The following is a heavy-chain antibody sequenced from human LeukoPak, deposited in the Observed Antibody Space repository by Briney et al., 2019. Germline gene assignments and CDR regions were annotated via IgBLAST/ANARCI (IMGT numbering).Heavy chain of an antibody. CDR3: ARGHYDFNA. Sequence: SETLSLTCTVSGDSISSSTYYWGWIRQPPGKGLEWIGSIYYSGNSHYNPSLKSRVFISVDTSKNQFSLGLNSVTAADTAVYYCARGHYDFNAWGQGTLVTVSS. J-gene: IGHJ5*02. CDR1: GDSISSSTYY. V-gene: IGHV4-39*01. D-gene: IGHD3-3*01. CDR2: IYYSGNS.